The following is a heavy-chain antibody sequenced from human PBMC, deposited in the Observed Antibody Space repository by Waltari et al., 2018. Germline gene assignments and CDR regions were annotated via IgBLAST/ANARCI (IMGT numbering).Heavy chain of an antibody. CDR3: AKETRYCGGDCIDVFDI. J-gene: IGHJ3*02. V-gene: IGHV3-30*18. D-gene: IGHD2-21*01. Sequence: QVQLVESGGGVVQPGKSLRLSCAASGFIFSSYGMHWVRQAPGKGLEWVAVISYDGSNKYYVDSVKGRFTISRDNSKNTFYLQMNSLRAEDTAVYYCAKETRYCGGDCIDVFDIWGQGTMVTVSS. CDR2: ISYDGSNK. CDR1: GFIFSSYG.